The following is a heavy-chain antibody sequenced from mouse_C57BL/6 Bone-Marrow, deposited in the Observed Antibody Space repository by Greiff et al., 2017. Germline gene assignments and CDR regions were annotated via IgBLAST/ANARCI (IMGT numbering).Heavy chain of an antibody. CDR2: INPYNGDT. Sequence: DVQLQESGPELVKPGDSVKISCRASGYSFTGYFMNWVMQSHGKSLEWIGRINPYNGDTFYNQKFKGKATLTVDKSSSTAHMELRSLTSEDSAVYYCARGYFDVWGTGTTVTVSS. V-gene: IGHV1-20*01. CDR3: ARGYFDV. J-gene: IGHJ1*03. CDR1: GYSFTGYF.